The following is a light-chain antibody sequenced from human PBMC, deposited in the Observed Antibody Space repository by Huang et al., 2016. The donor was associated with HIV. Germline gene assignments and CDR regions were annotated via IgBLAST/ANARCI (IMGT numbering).Light chain of an antibody. CDR1: QSVNNN. J-gene: IGKJ4*01. CDR2: GAS. V-gene: IGKV3-15*01. CDR3: QQYDNWPPVT. Sequence: EIVLTQSPDTLPVSPGERATLSCRASQSVNNNLAWYQYKPGQAPRLLIFGASTRATDLPCRFTGSGSGTEFTLTISSLQSEDFALYYCQQYDNWPPVTFGGGTRVEIK.